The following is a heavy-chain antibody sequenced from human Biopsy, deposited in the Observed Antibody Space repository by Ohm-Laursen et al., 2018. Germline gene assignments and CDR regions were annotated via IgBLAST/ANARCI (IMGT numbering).Heavy chain of an antibody. CDR2: ISYDGSKT. V-gene: IGHV3-30*18. CDR1: GFTFSNSG. D-gene: IGHD2/OR15-2a*01. Sequence: SLRLSCAASGFTFSNSGMHWVRQAPGKGLEWVAAISYDGSKTDYGDSVKGRLNISRDNSKNTLDLQMSSLRVEDTAVYFCAKDKGTFNFYYYGMDVWGQGTTVTVSS. CDR3: AKDKGTFNFYYYGMDV. J-gene: IGHJ6*02.